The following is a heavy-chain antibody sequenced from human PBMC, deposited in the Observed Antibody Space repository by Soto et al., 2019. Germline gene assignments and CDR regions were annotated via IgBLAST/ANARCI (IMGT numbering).Heavy chain of an antibody. D-gene: IGHD6-13*01. CDR3: ARPLAAATPYYYYGIDV. V-gene: IGHV1-46*01. CDR2: INPSGGST. CDR1: GYTFTSYY. Sequence: QVQLVQSGAEVKKPGASVKVSCKASGYTFTSYYMHWVRQAPGQGLEWMGIINPSGGSTSYAQKFQGRVTMTRDTSTSTVYMELSSLRSEDTAVYYCARPLAAATPYYYYGIDVWGQGTTVTVSS. J-gene: IGHJ6*02.